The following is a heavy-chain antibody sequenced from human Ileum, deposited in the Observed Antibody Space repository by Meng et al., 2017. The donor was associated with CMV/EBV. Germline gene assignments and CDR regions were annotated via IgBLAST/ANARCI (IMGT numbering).Heavy chain of an antibody. D-gene: IGHD6-13*01. CDR2: IFDSGSA. CDR3: VRDHGSSSWFFY. J-gene: IGHJ4*02. V-gene: IGHV4-39*07. CDR1: GGSVNRNTYY. Sequence: QLKESGPGLLKPSETLSLTCTAAGGSVNRNTYYWGWIRQPPGKSLEWIGTIFDSGSAFYNPSLQSRVSVSIDMSRNQLSLSLSSVTAADTAVYYCVRDHGSSSWFFYWGQGTLVTVSS.